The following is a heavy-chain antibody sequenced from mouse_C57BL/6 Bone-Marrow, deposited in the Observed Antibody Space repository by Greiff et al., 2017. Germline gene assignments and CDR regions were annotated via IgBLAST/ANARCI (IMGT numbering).Heavy chain of an antibody. CDR3: ARVDYYGSSSAWFAY. CDR1: GYSITSGYY. D-gene: IGHD1-1*01. Sequence: VQLKESGPGLVKPSQSLSLTCSVTGYSITSGYYWNWLRQFPGNKLEWMGYISYDGSNNYKPSLKNRISITRDTSKNQFFLKLNSLTTEDTATYYCARVDYYGSSSAWFAYWGQGTLVTVSA. V-gene: IGHV3-6*01. J-gene: IGHJ3*01. CDR2: ISYDGSN.